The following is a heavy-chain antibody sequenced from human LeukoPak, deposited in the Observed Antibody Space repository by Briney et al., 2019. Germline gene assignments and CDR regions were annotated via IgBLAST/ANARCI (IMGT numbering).Heavy chain of an antibody. Sequence: PGGSLRLSCAASGFTFSSYSMNWVRQAPGKGLEWVANMNQDGSAKGYVDSVKGRFTISRDNARTSLYLQMSSLRPEDTAVYYCATYTHWVAGDVWGQGTTVTVSS. J-gene: IGHJ6*02. CDR1: GFTFSSYS. V-gene: IGHV3-7*01. CDR3: ATYTHWVAGDV. D-gene: IGHD3-16*01. CDR2: MNQDGSAK.